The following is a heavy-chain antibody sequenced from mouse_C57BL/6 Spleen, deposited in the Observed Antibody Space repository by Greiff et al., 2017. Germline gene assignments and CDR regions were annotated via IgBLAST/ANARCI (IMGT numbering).Heavy chain of an antibody. V-gene: IGHV1-55*01. Sequence: VQLQQPGAELVKPGASVKMSCKASGYTFTSYWITWVKQRPGQGLEWIGDIYPGSGSTNYNEKFKSKATLTVDTSSSTAYMQLSSLTSEDSAVYYCARGRDYYGRSYVWYFDVWGTGTTVTVSS. J-gene: IGHJ1*03. D-gene: IGHD1-1*01. CDR2: IYPGSGST. CDR3: ARGRDYYGRSYVWYFDV. CDR1: GYTFTSYW.